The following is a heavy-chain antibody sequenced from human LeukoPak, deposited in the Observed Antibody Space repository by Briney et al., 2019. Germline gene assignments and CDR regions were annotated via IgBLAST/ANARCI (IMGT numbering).Heavy chain of an antibody. CDR2: IYCSGST. Sequence: SETLSLTCTVSGGSISSSSYYWRWIRQPPGKGLEWIGSIYCSGSTYYNPPLKSRVTISVDTSKNQFSLKLSSVTAADTAVYYCASYLLGYCSGGSCYYYFDYWGQGTLVTVSS. CDR3: ASYLLGYCSGGSCYYYFDY. CDR1: GGSISSSSYY. V-gene: IGHV4-39*01. J-gene: IGHJ4*02. D-gene: IGHD2-15*01.